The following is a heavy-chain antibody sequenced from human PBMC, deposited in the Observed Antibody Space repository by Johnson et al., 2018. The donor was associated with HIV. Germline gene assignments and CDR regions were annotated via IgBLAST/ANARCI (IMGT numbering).Heavy chain of an antibody. CDR3: ARGASPYDDIWTGAGAFDI. CDR2: ISWDGGST. V-gene: IGHV3-43D*03. J-gene: IGHJ3*02. D-gene: IGHD3-9*01. Sequence: VQLVESGGGLVQPGGSLRLSCAASGFTFDDYAMHWVRQAPGKGLEWVSLISWDGGSTYYADYMKGRFTISRDNSKNSLYLQMNSLRPEDTALYYCARGASPYDDIWTGAGAFDIWGQGTMVTVSS. CDR1: GFTFDDYA.